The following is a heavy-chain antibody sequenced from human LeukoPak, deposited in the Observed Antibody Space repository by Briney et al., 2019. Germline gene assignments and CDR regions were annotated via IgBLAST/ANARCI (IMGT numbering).Heavy chain of an antibody. CDR2: IYHSGST. D-gene: IGHD7-27*01. CDR3: ARVPLNWGGYFDY. Sequence: SQTLSLTCAVSGGSISSGGYSWSWIRQPPGKGLEWIGCIYHSGSTYYNPSLKSRVTISVDRSKNQFSLKLSSVTAADTAVYYCARVPLNWGGYFDYWGQGTLVTVSS. CDR1: GGSISSGGYS. V-gene: IGHV4-30-2*01. J-gene: IGHJ4*02.